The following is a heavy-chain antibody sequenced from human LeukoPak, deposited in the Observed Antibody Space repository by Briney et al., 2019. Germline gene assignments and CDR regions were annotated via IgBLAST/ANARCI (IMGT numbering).Heavy chain of an antibody. CDR3: AKDRGVKLGWFDP. D-gene: IGHD3-10*01. CDR1: GFTFSSYG. J-gene: IGHJ5*02. Sequence: TGGSLRLSCAASGFTFSSYGMSWVRQAPGKGLEWVSAISGSGGSTYYADSVKGRFTISRDNSKNTLYLQMNSLRVEDTAVYYCAKDRGVKLGWFDPWGQGTLVTVSS. CDR2: ISGSGGST. V-gene: IGHV3-23*01.